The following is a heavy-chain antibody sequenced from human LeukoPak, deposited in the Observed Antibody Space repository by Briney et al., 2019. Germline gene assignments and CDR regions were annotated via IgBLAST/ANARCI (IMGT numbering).Heavy chain of an antibody. D-gene: IGHD6-19*01. J-gene: IGHJ4*02. CDR3: ANSQQWLAFRF. V-gene: IGHV4-59*01. CDR1: GGSISSYY. Sequence: ASETLSLTCTVSGGSISSYYWSWFRQPPGKGLEWLGNMYDSGTTNYNPSLKGRVTISVDTSKNQFSLKLTSVTAADTAVYYYANSQQWLAFRFWGQGTLVTVSS. CDR2: MYDSGTT.